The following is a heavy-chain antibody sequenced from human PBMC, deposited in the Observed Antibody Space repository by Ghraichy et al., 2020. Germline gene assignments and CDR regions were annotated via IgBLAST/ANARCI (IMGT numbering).Heavy chain of an antibody. CDR2: INYSGGAT. J-gene: IGHJ4*02. V-gene: IGHV3-23*01. CDR1: GFTFSGYT. Sequence: GESLNISCTASGFTFSGYTMGWVRQAPGTGPEWVSDINYSGGATFYAESVKGRFTISRDNSKNTLYLQMNSLRAEDSAVYYCAIAGRLSWYDYWGQGTLVSVSS. D-gene: IGHD6-13*01. CDR3: AIAGRLSWYDY.